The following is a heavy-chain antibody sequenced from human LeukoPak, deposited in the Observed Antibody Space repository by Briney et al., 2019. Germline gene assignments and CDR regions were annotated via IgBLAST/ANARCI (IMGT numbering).Heavy chain of an antibody. Sequence: ASVKVFCKASGGTFSSYAISWVRQAPGQGLEWMGRIIPILGIANYAQKFQGRVTITADKSTSTAYMELSSLRSEDTAVYYCASWGLVGATTQGAFDIWGQGTMVTVSS. J-gene: IGHJ3*02. V-gene: IGHV1-69*04. CDR2: IIPILGIA. CDR1: GGTFSSYA. CDR3: ASWGLVGATTQGAFDI. D-gene: IGHD1-26*01.